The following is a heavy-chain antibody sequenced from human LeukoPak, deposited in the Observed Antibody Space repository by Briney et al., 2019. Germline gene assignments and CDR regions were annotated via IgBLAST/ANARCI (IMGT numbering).Heavy chain of an antibody. CDR2: INPSSGST. J-gene: IGHJ4*02. D-gene: IGHD3-22*01. V-gene: IGHV1-46*01. CDR3: ARDLPIYYDSSGPLDY. CDR1: GYTFTSYY. Sequence: ASVKVSCKASGYTFTSYYMHWVRHAPGQGLEWMGIINPSSGSTSYAQKFQGRVTMTRDTSTSTVYMELSSLRSEDTAVYYCARDLPIYYDSSGPLDYWGQGTLVTVSS.